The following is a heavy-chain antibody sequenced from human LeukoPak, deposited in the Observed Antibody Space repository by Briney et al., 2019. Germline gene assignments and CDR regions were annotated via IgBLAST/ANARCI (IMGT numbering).Heavy chain of an antibody. J-gene: IGHJ4*02. CDR2: ISDDGRNR. CDR1: GFSFISYG. V-gene: IGHV3-30*18. CDR3: AKRPSDYGDYVTYFDY. D-gene: IGHD4-17*01. Sequence: GGSLRLSCAASGFSFISYGMHWVRQAPGKGLEWVGVISDDGRNRKYADSVKGRFTISRDNSKDTLYLQMNSLRDEDTAVYYCAKRPSDYGDYVTYFDYWGQGTLVTVSS.